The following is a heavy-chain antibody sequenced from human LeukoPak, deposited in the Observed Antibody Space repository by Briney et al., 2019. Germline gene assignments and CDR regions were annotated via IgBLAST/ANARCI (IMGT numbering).Heavy chain of an antibody. J-gene: IGHJ4*02. CDR3: ARTGGSYPYYFEY. D-gene: IGHD1-26*01. Sequence: GGSLRLSCAASGFTFSTYGMNWVRQAPGKGLEWVSAISGSGGSTYYADSVKGRFTISRDNSKNTLYLQMNSLRAEDTAVYYCARTGGSYPYYFEYWGQGTLVTVSS. CDR2: ISGSGGST. CDR1: GFTFSTYG. V-gene: IGHV3-23*01.